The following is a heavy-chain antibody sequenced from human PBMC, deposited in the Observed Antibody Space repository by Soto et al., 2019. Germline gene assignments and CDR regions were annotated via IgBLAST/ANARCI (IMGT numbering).Heavy chain of an antibody. CDR3: ASMGYHYGSGSYPLDY. CDR2: IYNSGST. V-gene: IGHV4-59*08. D-gene: IGHD3-10*01. J-gene: IGHJ4*02. Sequence: QVQLQESGPGLVKPSETLSLTCTVSGGSISSYYWTWIRQPPGKGLEWIGLIYNSGSTHYKPSLRSRVTISVDTSKNQFSLQLRSVTAADTAVYYCASMGYHYGSGSYPLDYWGRGTLVTVSS. CDR1: GGSISSYY.